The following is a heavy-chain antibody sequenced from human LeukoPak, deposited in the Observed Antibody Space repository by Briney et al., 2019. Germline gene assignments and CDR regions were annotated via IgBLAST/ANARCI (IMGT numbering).Heavy chain of an antibody. CDR1: GYTFTGYY. CDR3: ARGRNYYYYGMDV. J-gene: IGHJ6*02. V-gene: IGHV1-2*02. CDR2: INPNSGVT. Sequence: GASVKVSCKASGYTFTGYYFHWVRQAPGQGLEWMGWINPNSGVTSYAQNFQDRVTMTSDTSIRTAYMELNRLISDDTAVYYCARGRNYYYYGMDVWGQGTTVTVSS.